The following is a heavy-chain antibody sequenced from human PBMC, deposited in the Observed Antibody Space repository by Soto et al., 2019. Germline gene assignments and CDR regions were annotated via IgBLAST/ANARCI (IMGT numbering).Heavy chain of an antibody. Sequence: GGSLRLSCAASGFTFSSYAMSWVRQAPGKGLEWVSAICGSVGSTYYADSVKGRFTISRDNAKNSLYLQMNSLRAEDTAVYYCARVGQWLGPETQHWGQGTLVTVSS. CDR3: ARVGQWLGPETQH. CDR1: GFTFSSYA. CDR2: ICGSVGST. D-gene: IGHD6-19*01. V-gene: IGHV3-23*01. J-gene: IGHJ1*01.